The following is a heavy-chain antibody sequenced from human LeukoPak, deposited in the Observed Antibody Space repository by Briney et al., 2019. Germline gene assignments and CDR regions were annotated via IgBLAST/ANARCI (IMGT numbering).Heavy chain of an antibody. D-gene: IGHD3-9*01. CDR3: ARATGKDILTGRKLDY. J-gene: IGHJ4*02. Sequence: ASVKASCKASGYTFTSYDINWVRQATGQGLEWMGWMNPNSGNTGYAQKFQGRVTMTRNTSISTAYMELSSLRSEDTAVYYCARATGKDILTGRKLDYWGQGTLVSVSS. CDR2: MNPNSGNT. V-gene: IGHV1-8*01. CDR1: GYTFTSYD.